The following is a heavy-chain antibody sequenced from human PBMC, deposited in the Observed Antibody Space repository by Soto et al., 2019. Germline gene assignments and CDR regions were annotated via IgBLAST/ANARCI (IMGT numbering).Heavy chain of an antibody. Sequence: QVQLQESGPGLVKPSQTLSLTCTVSGGSISSGDYYWSWIRQPPGKGLEWIGYTYYSGSTYYNPPLTGRITISVDTSKSQSSLNLTSMTAADTAVYYCARVPHLGYCKGGRCDRDYWGQGTLVTVSS. D-gene: IGHD2-15*01. J-gene: IGHJ4*02. V-gene: IGHV4-30-4*01. CDR3: ARVPHLGYCKGGRCDRDY. CDR2: TYYSGST. CDR1: GGSISSGDYY.